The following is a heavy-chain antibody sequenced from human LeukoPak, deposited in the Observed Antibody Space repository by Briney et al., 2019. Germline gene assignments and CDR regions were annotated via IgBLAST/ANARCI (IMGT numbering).Heavy chain of an antibody. CDR1: GGSISSGDYY. CDR3: ARAHLTMIVPY. Sequence: PSQTLSLTCTVPGGSISSGDYYWSWIRQPPGKGLEWIGYIYYSGSTYYNPSLKSRVTISVDTSKNQFSLKLSSVTAADTAVYYCARAHLTMIVPYWGQGTLVTVSS. V-gene: IGHV4-30-4*01. D-gene: IGHD3-22*01. CDR2: IYYSGST. J-gene: IGHJ4*02.